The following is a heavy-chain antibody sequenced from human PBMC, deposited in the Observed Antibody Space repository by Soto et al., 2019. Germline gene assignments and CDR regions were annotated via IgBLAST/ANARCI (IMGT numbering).Heavy chain of an antibody. J-gene: IGHJ4*02. CDR3: ARPPEQWLDKYYFDY. V-gene: IGHV4-39*01. D-gene: IGHD6-19*01. CDR2: IYYSGST. Sequence: SETLSLTCTVSGGSISSSSYYWGWIRQPPGKGLEWIGSIYYSGSTYYNPSLKSRVTISVDTSKNQFSLKLSSVTAADTAVYYCARPPEQWLDKYYFDYWGQGTLVTVSS. CDR1: GGSISSSSYY.